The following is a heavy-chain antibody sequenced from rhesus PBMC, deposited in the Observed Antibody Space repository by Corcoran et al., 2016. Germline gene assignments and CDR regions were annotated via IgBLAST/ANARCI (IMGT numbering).Heavy chain of an antibody. J-gene: IGHJ1*01. D-gene: IGHD4-23*01. Sequence: QVQLQESGPGLVKPSETLSLTCAVSGGSVSSSNWWSWIRQPPGKGLEWIGEISGSSCNTYYNPSLKSRVTSSTDTSKNQFSLKLSSVTAADTAVYYCARDRVGTVTTKGYFEFWGQGALVTVSS. CDR2: ISGSSCNT. CDR3: ARDRVGTVTTKGYFEF. V-gene: IGHV4-65*01. CDR1: GGSVSSSNW.